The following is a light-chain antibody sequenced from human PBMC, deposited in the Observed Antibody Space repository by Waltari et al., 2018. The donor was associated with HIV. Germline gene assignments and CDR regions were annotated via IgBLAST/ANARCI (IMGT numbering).Light chain of an antibody. CDR3: QQYNSYPYT. V-gene: IGKV1-5*03. J-gene: IGKJ2*01. CDR2: KAS. CDR1: QRISSW. Sequence: DIQLPQPPSTLSASVGDRVTGTCRASQRISSWLAWYQQKPGKAPNLMIYKASSLESGVPSRFSGSGSGTEFTLTISSLQPDDFATYYCQQYNSYPYTFGQGTKLEIK.